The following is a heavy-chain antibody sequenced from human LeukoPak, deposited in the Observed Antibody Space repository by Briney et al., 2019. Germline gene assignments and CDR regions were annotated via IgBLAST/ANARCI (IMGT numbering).Heavy chain of an antibody. CDR2: IYHSGST. D-gene: IGHD3-22*01. Sequence: PSETLSLTCTVSGGSVSTDNYYWSWIRQPPGKGLEWIGYIYHSGSTYYNPSLKSRVTISVDRSKNQFSLKLSSVTAADTAVYYCASQYYYDSSGYFQTWGQGTLVTVSS. CDR1: GGSVSTDNYY. CDR3: ASQYYYDSSGYFQT. V-gene: IGHV4-30-2*01. J-gene: IGHJ4*02.